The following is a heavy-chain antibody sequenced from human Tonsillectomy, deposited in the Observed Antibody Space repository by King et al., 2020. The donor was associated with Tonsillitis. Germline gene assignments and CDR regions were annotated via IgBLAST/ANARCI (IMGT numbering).Heavy chain of an antibody. Sequence: QLQESGPGLVKPSETLSLTCTVSGGSISSSSYYWGWIRQPPGKGLEWIGGIYYSGSTYYNPSLKSRVTISVDTSKNQFSLKLSSVTAADTAVYYWGRDLAGILLDTARVTFDYWGQGTMVTVSS. D-gene: IGHD5-18*01. J-gene: IGHJ4*02. V-gene: IGHV4-39*07. CDR2: IYYSGST. CDR1: GGSISSSSYY. CDR3: GRDLAGILLDTARVTFDY.